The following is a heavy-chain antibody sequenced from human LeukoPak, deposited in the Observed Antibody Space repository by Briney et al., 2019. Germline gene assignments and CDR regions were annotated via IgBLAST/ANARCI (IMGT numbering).Heavy chain of an antibody. D-gene: IGHD5-12*01. V-gene: IGHV3-7*01. Sequence: PGGSLRLSCAASGFTFSSYWMSWVRQAPGKGLEWVANIKQDGSEKYYVDSVKGRFTISRDNAKNSLYLQMNSLRAEDTAVYYCARAYRIGYSGYELPYYFDYWGQGTLVTVSS. CDR1: GFTFSSYW. J-gene: IGHJ4*02. CDR3: ARAYRIGYSGYELPYYFDY. CDR2: IKQDGSEK.